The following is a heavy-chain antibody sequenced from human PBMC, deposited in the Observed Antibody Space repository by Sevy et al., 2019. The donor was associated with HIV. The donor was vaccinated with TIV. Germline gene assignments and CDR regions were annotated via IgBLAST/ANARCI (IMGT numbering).Heavy chain of an antibody. CDR2: ISDDGNNK. CDR1: GFIFNDYA. V-gene: IGHV3-30*10. D-gene: IGHD2-15*01. Sequence: GGSLRLSCAASGFIFNDYAMHWVRQAPGKGLEWVAVISDDGNNKYYTDSVEGRFTISRDNSKDTLYLQMNSLRAVDTAIYYCTREGAPYRNNRYCSGDNCYYNWFDPWGQGTLVTVSS. J-gene: IGHJ5*02. CDR3: TREGAPYRNNRYCSGDNCYYNWFDP.